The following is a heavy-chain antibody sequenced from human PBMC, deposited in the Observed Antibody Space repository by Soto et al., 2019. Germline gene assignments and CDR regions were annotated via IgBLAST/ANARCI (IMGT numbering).Heavy chain of an antibody. CDR1: GYTFTSYD. CDR3: ARVGYSGYDGWFDP. Sequence: ASVKVSCKASGYTFTSYDINWVRQATGQGLEWMGWMNPNSGNTGYAQKFQGRVTITADESTSTAYMELSSLRSEDTAVYYCARVGYSGYDGWFDPWGQGTLVTVSS. CDR2: MNPNSGNT. V-gene: IGHV1-8*01. D-gene: IGHD5-12*01. J-gene: IGHJ5*02.